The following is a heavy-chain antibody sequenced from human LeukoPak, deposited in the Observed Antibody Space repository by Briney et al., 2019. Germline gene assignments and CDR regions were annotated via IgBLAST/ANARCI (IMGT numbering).Heavy chain of an antibody. CDR3: ARGYGYSYGYSYFRH. V-gene: IGHV4-30-2*01. CDR1: GGSISSGGYY. CDR2: IYHSGST. D-gene: IGHD5-18*01. Sequence: PSETLSLTCTVSGGSISSGGYYWSWIRQPPGKGLEWIGYIYHSGSTYYNPSLKGRVTISVDTSKNQFSLKLSSVTAADTAVYYCARGYGYSYGYSYFRHWGQGTLVTVSS. J-gene: IGHJ1*01.